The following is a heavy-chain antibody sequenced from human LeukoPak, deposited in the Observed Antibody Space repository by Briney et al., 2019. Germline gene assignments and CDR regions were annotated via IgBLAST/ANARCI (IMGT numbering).Heavy chain of an antibody. CDR2: IKQDGSEQ. D-gene: IGHD3-3*01. J-gene: IGHJ4*02. CDR3: AKQAFWNYDS. V-gene: IGHV3-7*01. Sequence: PGGSLRLSCAASGFTFSSYWMSWVRQAPGKGLEWVANIKQDGSEQFYLDSVKGRFTISRDNAKNSIYLEMNSLRAQDTAIYYCAKQAFWNYDSWGRGTLVIVSS. CDR1: GFTFSSYW.